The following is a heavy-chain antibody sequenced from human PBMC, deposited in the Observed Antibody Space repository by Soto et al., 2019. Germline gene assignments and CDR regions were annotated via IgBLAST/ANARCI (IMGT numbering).Heavy chain of an antibody. CDR3: ARDWFDA. J-gene: IGHJ5*02. V-gene: IGHV3-7*01. CDR2: MKKDGSQK. Sequence: HPGGSLRLSCVASGFTFSNYWMSWVRQAPGKGLEWVANMKKDGSQKYYVDSVKGRFTISRDNARNSLYLQMNSLRVEDTAVYYCARDWFDAWGQGTMVTVYS. CDR1: GFTFSNYW.